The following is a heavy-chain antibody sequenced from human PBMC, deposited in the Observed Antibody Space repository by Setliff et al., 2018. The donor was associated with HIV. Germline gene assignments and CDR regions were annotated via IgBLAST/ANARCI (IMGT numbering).Heavy chain of an antibody. D-gene: IGHD2-2*01. CDR2: ITSSGNYK. CDR1: GFTFSTYA. CDR3: ARDQEYVIVVAASMNMPGYLHYYYMDV. J-gene: IGHJ6*03. Sequence: SLRLSCAASGFTFSTYAMHWVRQAPGKGLEWVSSITSSGNYKSYVDSVQGRFTISRDNADNSLYLDMNSLRAEDTGVYYCARDQEYVIVVAASMNMPGYLHYYYMDVWGRGSTVTVSS. V-gene: IGHV3-21*01.